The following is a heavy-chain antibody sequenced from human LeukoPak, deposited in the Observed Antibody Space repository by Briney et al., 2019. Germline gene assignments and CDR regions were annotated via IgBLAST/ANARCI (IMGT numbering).Heavy chain of an antibody. CDR1: GFTFGDYA. Sequence: GGSLRLSCTASGFTFGDYAMSWVRQAPGKGLEWVGFIRSKAYGGTTEYAASVKGRFTISRDDSKGIAYLQMNSLRPEDTAMYYCTRDQTPYYWGQGTLVTVSS. CDR2: IRSKAYGGTT. J-gene: IGHJ4*02. V-gene: IGHV3-49*04. CDR3: TRDQTPYY.